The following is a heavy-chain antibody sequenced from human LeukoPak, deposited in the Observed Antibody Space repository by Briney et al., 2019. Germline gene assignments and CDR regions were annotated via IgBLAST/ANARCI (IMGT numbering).Heavy chain of an antibody. CDR3: ARGGYSSGWFYYHYMDG. V-gene: IGHV1-8*03. Sequence: GASVKVSCKASGYTFTSYDINWVRQATGQGLEWMGWMNPNSGNTGYAQKFQGRVTITRNTSISTAYMELSSLRSEDTAVYYCARGGYSSGWFYYHYMDGWRKGTTVTVSS. J-gene: IGHJ6*03. CDR1: GYTFTSYD. D-gene: IGHD6-19*01. CDR2: MNPNSGNT.